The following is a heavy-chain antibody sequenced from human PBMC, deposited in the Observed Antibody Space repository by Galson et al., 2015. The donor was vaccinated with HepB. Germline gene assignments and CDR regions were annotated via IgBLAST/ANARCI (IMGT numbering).Heavy chain of an antibody. CDR1: GFTFSSYA. D-gene: IGHD3-10*01. V-gene: IGHV3-30-3*01. Sequence: SLRLSCAASGFTFSSYAMHWVRQAPGKGLEWVAVISYDGSNKYYADSVKGRFTISRDNSKNTLYLQMNSLRAEDTAVYYCARDLSGSGSYYKGYWGQGTLVTVSS. CDR3: ARDLSGSGSYYKGY. J-gene: IGHJ4*02. CDR2: ISYDGSNK.